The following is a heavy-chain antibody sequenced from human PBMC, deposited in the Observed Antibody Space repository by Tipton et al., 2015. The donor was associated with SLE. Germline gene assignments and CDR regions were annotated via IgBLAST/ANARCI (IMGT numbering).Heavy chain of an antibody. J-gene: IGHJ4*02. Sequence: TLSLTCNVSGGSITSGGYYWSWIRQHPGKDLEWIGSIYFTGFTYYNPSLKSRVSISLDTSKIQFSLRLSSVTAADTAVYYCATTPQWDVGAFDSWGQGTLVTVSS. V-gene: IGHV4-31*03. CDR2: IYFTGFT. CDR3: ATTPQWDVGAFDS. D-gene: IGHD1-26*01. CDR1: GGSITSGGYY.